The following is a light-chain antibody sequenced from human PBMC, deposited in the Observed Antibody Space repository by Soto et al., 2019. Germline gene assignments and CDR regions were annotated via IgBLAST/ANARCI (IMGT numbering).Light chain of an antibody. CDR2: GAS. V-gene: IGKV3-20*01. CDR1: QSVSSSY. Sequence: EIVLTQSPGTLSLSPGERATLSCRASQSVSSSYLAWYQQKPGQAPRLLIYGASSRATGIPDRFSGSGSGTYFTLTISRLEPEDSAVYYWQQYGSSQGFGPGTKVDIK. CDR3: QQYGSSQG. J-gene: IGKJ3*01.